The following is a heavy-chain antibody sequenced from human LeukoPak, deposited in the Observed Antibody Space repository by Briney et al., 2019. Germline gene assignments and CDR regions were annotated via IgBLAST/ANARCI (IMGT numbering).Heavy chain of an antibody. D-gene: IGHD2-15*01. CDR2: IIPIFGTA. CDR3: AREYCSGGSCYSALRNGGFDY. V-gene: IGHV1-69*13. CDR1: GGTFSSYA. J-gene: IGHJ4*02. Sequence: ASVKVSCKASGGTFSSYAISWVRQAPGQGLEWMGGIIPIFGTANYAQKFQGRVTITADESTSTAYMELSSLRSEDTAVYYCAREYCSGGSCYSALRNGGFDYWGQGTLVTVSS.